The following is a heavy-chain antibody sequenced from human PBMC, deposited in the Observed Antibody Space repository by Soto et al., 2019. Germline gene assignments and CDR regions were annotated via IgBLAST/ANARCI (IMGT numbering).Heavy chain of an antibody. CDR3: ARLLAVTGHYYYYGLDV. Sequence: PGESLKISCKGSGYIFDSYWIAWVRQMPGKGLEFMGMIYPGDFHTRYSPSFQGQVTISADKSINTAYLQWSSLKASDTAMYYCARLLAVTGHYYYYGLDVWGQGATVTVSS. CDR2: IYPGDFHT. V-gene: IGHV5-51*01. J-gene: IGHJ6*02. D-gene: IGHD6-19*01. CDR1: GYIFDSYW.